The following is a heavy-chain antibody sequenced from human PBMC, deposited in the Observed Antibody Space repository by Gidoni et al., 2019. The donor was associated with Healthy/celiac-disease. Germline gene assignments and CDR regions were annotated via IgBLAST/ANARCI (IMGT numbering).Heavy chain of an antibody. CDR1: GFTVSSNY. CDR2: IYSGGST. D-gene: IGHD3-9*01. CDR3: AREGFDILTGYYSPYY. V-gene: IGHV3-66*01. J-gene: IGHJ4*02. Sequence: EVQLVESGGGLVQPGGSLRLSCAASGFTVSSNYMSWVRQAPGKGLEWVSVIYSGGSTYYADSVKGRFTISRDNSKNTLYLQMNSLRAEDTAVYYCAREGFDILTGYYSPYYWGQGTLVTVSS.